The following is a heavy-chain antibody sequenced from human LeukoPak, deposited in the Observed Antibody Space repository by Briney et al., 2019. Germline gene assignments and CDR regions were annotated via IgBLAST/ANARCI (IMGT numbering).Heavy chain of an antibody. V-gene: IGHV3-30*04. CDR3: ARGEEWGRYFVVTYNWFDP. CDR2: ISYDASII. CDR1: GFSFSSYA. D-gene: IGHD3-16*01. J-gene: IGHJ5*02. Sequence: GGSLRLSCAASGFSFSSYAMHWFRQAPGKGLEWMALISYDASIIYYADSVKGRFTISRDNTKNTLYLQMNSLRAEDTAVYYCARGEEWGRYFVVTYNWFDPWGQGTLVTVSS.